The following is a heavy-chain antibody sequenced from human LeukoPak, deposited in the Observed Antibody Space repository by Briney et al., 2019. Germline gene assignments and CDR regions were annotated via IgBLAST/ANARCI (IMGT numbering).Heavy chain of an antibody. Sequence: SQTLSLTCTVSGGSVSSGNYHWSWIRQSAGEGLEWIGRIYASGSTNYKPSLNSRVTISLDTSKNQFSLELTSVTAADTAVYYCARGTSYRWQQLASFDSWGQGTLVTVSS. D-gene: IGHD6-13*01. CDR2: IYASGST. J-gene: IGHJ4*02. CDR3: ARGTSYRWQQLASFDS. CDR1: GGSVSSGNYH. V-gene: IGHV4-61*02.